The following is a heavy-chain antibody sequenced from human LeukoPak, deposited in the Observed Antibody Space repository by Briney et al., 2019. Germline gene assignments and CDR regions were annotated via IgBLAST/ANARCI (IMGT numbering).Heavy chain of an antibody. CDR3: ARGGSYCSGGSCYSLAFDI. CDR2: IIPIFGTA. J-gene: IGHJ3*02. Sequence: GASVKVSCKASGGTFSSYAISWVRQAPGQGLEWMGGIIPIFGTANYAQKFQGRVTITADESTSTAYMELSSLRSEDTAVYYRARGGSYCSGGSCYSLAFDIWGQGTMVTVSS. V-gene: IGHV1-69*13. D-gene: IGHD2-15*01. CDR1: GGTFSSYA.